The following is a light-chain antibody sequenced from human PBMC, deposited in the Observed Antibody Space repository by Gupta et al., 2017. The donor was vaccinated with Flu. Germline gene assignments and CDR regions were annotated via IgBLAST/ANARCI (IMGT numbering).Light chain of an antibody. CDR1: QNVNRF. J-gene: IGKJ1*01. CDR2: DSS. V-gene: IGKV3-11*01. CDR3: QQRNSWPMT. Sequence: EKVLTQSPATLSLSPGDTATLSCRASQNVNRFLAWFQHKPGQAPRLLIYDSSNRATGVPPRFSGSGSGTDFTLTITSLEPEDSAFYYCQQRNSWPMTFGQGTKVEIK.